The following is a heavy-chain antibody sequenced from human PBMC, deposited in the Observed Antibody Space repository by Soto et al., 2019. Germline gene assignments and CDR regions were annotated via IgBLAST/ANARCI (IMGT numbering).Heavy chain of an antibody. D-gene: IGHD3-10*01. V-gene: IGHV1-18*04. CDR3: ARDKTVNYFGLGTFAS. Sequence: ASVNVSCKASGYTFTSFGISWVRQAPGQGLEWVGWVSGYNGETEYAQKVQGRVTMTTDTSTNTAYLDLRSLRPDDTAVYYCARDKTVNYFGLGTFASWGQGTVVTVSS. CDR2: VSGYNGET. CDR1: GYTFTSFG. J-gene: IGHJ4*02.